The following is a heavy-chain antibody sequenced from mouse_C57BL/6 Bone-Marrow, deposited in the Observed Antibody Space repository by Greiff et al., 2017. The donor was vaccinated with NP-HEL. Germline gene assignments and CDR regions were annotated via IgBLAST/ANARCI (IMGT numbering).Heavy chain of an antibody. CDR1: GYTFTDYN. Sequence: EVQLVESGPELVKPGASVKIPCKASGYTFTDYNMDWVKQSHGKSLEWIGDINPNNGGTIYNQKFKGKATLTVDKSSSTAYMELRSLTSEDTAVYYCARRGDWYFDVWGTGTTVTVSS. CDR2: INPNNGGT. V-gene: IGHV1-18*01. J-gene: IGHJ1*03. CDR3: ARRGDWYFDV.